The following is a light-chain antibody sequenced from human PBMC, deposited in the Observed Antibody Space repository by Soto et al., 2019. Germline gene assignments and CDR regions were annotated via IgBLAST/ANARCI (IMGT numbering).Light chain of an antibody. CDR3: QRYNNWPLT. CDR2: AAS. CDR1: QGISNY. V-gene: IGKV1-27*01. J-gene: IGKJ4*01. Sequence: IQLTQSPSSLSPSVGDRVTITCRASQGISNYLAWYQQKPGKVPKLLIYAASTLQSGVPSRFSGSRSGPEFTLTINSLQSEDFPIYYCQRYNNWPLTFGGGTKV.